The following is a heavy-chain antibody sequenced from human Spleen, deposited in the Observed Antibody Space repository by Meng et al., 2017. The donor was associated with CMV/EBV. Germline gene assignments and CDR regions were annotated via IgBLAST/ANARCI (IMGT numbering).Heavy chain of an antibody. Sequence: GGSLRLSCTASGFRFNDYGMHWIRQTPAKGLEWVSFIRYDGSGSYYAQSVTGRFTVSRDNSKNTSYLQMDSLRIEDTATYYCAKTTWDKWGQGTLVTVSS. V-gene: IGHV3-30*02. D-gene: IGHD7-27*01. CDR1: GFRFNDYG. CDR3: AKTTWDK. CDR2: IRYDGSGS. J-gene: IGHJ4*02.